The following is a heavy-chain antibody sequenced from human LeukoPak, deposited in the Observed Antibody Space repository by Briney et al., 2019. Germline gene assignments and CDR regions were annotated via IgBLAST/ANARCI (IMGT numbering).Heavy chain of an antibody. CDR1: GYTFSSYY. J-gene: IGHJ3*02. CDR2: INPSGGST. D-gene: IGHD6-13*01. CDR3: ARVLPDSSSWLHAFDI. Sequence: ASVKVSCKASGYTFSSYYMHWVRQAPGQGLEWMGIINPSGGSTSYAQKFQGRVTMTRDMSTSTVYMELSSLRSEDTAVYYCARVLPDSSSWLHAFDIWGQGTMVTVSS. V-gene: IGHV1-46*01.